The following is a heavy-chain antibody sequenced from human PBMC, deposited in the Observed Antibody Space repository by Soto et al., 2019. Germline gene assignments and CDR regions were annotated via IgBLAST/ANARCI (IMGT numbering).Heavy chain of an antibody. CDR3: AHRPSYCSGGSCYSGFDY. Sequence: KESGPTLVKPTQTLTLTCTFSGFSLSTSGVGVGWIRQPPGQALEWLALIYWDDDKRYSPSLKSRLTITKDTSKNQVVLTMTNMDPVDTATYYCAHRPSYCSGGSCYSGFDYWGQGTLVTVSS. CDR1: GFSLSTSGVG. V-gene: IGHV2-5*02. D-gene: IGHD2-15*01. J-gene: IGHJ4*02. CDR2: IYWDDDK.